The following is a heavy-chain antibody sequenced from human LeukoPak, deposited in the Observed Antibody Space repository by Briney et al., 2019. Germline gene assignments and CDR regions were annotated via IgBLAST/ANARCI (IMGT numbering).Heavy chain of an antibody. J-gene: IGHJ4*02. CDR1: GYTFTSYA. V-gene: IGHV7-4-1*02. CDR2: INTNTGNP. D-gene: IGHD2-8*01. CDR3: ARDLSLGVADY. Sequence: APVKVSCKASGYTFTSYAMNWVRQAPGQGLEWMGWINTNTGNPTYAQGFTGRFVFSLDTSVSTAYLQISSLKAEDTAVYYRARDLSLGVADYWGQGTLVTVSS.